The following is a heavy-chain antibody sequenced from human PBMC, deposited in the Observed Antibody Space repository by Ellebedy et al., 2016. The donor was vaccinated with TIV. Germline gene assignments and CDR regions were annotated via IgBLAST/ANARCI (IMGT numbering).Heavy chain of an antibody. D-gene: IGHD3-3*01. J-gene: IGHJ4*02. CDR1: GGSVSSTRYY. CDR2: VYYSGSP. Sequence: MPSETLSLTCSVSGGSVSSTRYYWAWIRQPPGKGLEYIGSVYYSGSPYYNPSFKSRVTLSADTSKNQFSLNLTSVTAADTAVYYCARGVDTGAWSGHRFDYWGQGILVSVS. CDR3: ARGVDTGAWSGHRFDY. V-gene: IGHV4-39*07.